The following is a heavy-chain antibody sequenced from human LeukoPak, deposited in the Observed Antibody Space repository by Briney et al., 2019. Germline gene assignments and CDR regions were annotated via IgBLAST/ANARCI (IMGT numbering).Heavy chain of an antibody. V-gene: IGHV3-23*01. Sequence: PGGSLRLSCAASGFTFSSYAMSWVRQAPGKGLEWVSAISGSGGSTYYADSVKGRFTISRDNSKNTLYLQMNSLRAEDTAVYYCATSLGYCSSTSCYWALYSYYGMDVWGQGTTVTVSS. CDR1: GFTFSSYA. CDR3: ATSLGYCSSTSCYWALYSYYGMDV. CDR2: ISGSGGST. J-gene: IGHJ6*02. D-gene: IGHD2-2*01.